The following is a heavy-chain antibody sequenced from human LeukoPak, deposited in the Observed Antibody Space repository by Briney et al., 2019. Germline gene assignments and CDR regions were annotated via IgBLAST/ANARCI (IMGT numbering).Heavy chain of an antibody. CDR3: YYFNL. CDR2: VYTSGST. Sequence: PSETLSLTCTVSGGSISGGYWGWIRQPPGRGLEWIGYVYTSGSTNYNPSLKSRVTISVDTSKSQFALKPSSVTAADTAVYYSYYFNLWGQGALVTVSS. V-gene: IGHV4-4*09. CDR1: GGSISGGY. J-gene: IGHJ4*02.